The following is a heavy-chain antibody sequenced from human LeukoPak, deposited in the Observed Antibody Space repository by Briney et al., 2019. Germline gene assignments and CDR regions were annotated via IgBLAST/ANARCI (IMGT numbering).Heavy chain of an antibody. CDR2: IRYDGNNQ. Sequence: PGGSLRLSCAASGFTFSPYGMHWVRQAPGKGLEWVAFIRYDGNNQFYADSVKGRFTISRDNSKNTLYLQMNSLRAEDTAVYYCAKGRLRFPHDYWGQGTLVTVSS. CDR3: AKGRLRFPHDY. CDR1: GFTFSPYG. J-gene: IGHJ4*02. V-gene: IGHV3-30*02. D-gene: IGHD5-12*01.